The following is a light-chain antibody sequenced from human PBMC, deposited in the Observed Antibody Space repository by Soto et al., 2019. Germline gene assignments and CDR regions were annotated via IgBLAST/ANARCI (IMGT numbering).Light chain of an antibody. CDR2: WAS. CDR1: QSVLYSSNNKNY. J-gene: IGKJ4*01. Sequence: DIVMTQSPDSLAVSLGETPTINCKSSQSVLYSSNNKNYLAWYQQNPGQPPKLLIYWASTRESGVPVRFSGSGSGTDFTLTISSLQAEDVAVYYCQQYYSIPLTFGGGTKVDIK. CDR3: QQYYSIPLT. V-gene: IGKV4-1*01.